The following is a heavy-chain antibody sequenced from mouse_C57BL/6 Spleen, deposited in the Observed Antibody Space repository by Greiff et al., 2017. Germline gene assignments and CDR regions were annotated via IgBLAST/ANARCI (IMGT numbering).Heavy chain of an antibody. V-gene: IGHV14-2*01. Sequence: EVQLQQSGAELVKPGASVKLSCTASGFNIKDYYMHWVKQRTEQGLEWIGRLDPEDGETKYAPPFQGQAPITTDTSSNTAYLQRSSLTSEDTAVYDCARGDGYYPYYFDYWGQGTTLTVSS. CDR1: GFNIKDYY. J-gene: IGHJ2*01. D-gene: IGHD2-3*01. CDR2: LDPEDGET. CDR3: ARGDGYYPYYFDY.